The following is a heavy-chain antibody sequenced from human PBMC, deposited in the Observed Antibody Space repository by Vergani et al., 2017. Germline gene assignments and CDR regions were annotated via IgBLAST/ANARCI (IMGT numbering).Heavy chain of an antibody. V-gene: IGHV3-74*01. D-gene: IGHD3-3*01. CDR3: ARARKFRFGVVWENWFDP. Sequence: EVELVESGGGLVQPGGSLRLSCAASGFTFNEYWMHWARQVPGKGLVWVSGMNGDGDTISYADSVKDRFTISKNNAKKLTFLQMNSLRAEDTAVYYCARARKFRFGVVWENWFDPWGQGTLVTVSS. J-gene: IGHJ5*02. CDR2: MNGDGDTI. CDR1: GFTFNEYW.